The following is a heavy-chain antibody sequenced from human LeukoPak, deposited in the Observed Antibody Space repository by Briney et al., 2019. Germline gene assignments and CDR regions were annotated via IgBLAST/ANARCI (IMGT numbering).Heavy chain of an antibody. CDR3: ARSPQGYYYGMDV. J-gene: IGHJ6*02. CDR2: IYYSGST. CDR1: GGSISSYY. Sequence: PSETLSLTCTVSGGSISSYYWSWIRQPPGKGLEWIGYIYYSGSTNYNPSLKSRVTIPVDTSKNQFSLKLSSVTAADTAVYYCARSPQGYYYGMDVWGQGTTVTVSS. V-gene: IGHV4-59*08.